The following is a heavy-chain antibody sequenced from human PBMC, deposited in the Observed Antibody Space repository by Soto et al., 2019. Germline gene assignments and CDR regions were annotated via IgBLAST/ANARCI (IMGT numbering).Heavy chain of an antibody. CDR1: GFTFSSYG. Sequence: GGSLRLSCAASGFTFSSYGMHWVRQAPGKGLEWVAVISYDGSNKYYADSVKGRFTISRDNSKNTLYLQMNSLRDEDTAVYYCAKSRLYSSGWQLFDPWGQGTLVTVSS. J-gene: IGHJ5*02. D-gene: IGHD6-19*01. CDR2: ISYDGSNK. V-gene: IGHV3-30*18. CDR3: AKSRLYSSGWQLFDP.